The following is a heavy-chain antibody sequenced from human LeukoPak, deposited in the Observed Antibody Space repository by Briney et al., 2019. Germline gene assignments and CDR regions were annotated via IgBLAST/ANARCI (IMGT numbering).Heavy chain of an antibody. CDR3: ATALQMVRGVWYYYGMDV. J-gene: IGHJ6*04. CDR2: ISGSGGST. V-gene: IGHV3-23*01. Sequence: GGSLRLSCAASGFTFSSYAMSWVRQAPGKGLEWVSAISGSGGSTYYADSVKGRLTISRDNYKNTLYLQMHGLRAEDTAVYYRATALQMVRGVWYYYGMDVWRKGTTVTVSS. CDR1: GFTFSSYA. D-gene: IGHD3-10*01.